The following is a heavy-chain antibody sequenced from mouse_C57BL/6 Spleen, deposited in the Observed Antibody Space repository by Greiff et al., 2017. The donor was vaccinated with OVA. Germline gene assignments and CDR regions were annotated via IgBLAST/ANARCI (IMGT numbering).Heavy chain of an antibody. V-gene: IGHV1-9*01. CDR3: ARSHYYSNYPPWFAY. D-gene: IGHD2-5*01. CDR1: GYTFPGSW. Sequence: QVQLQQSGAELMKPGASVKLSCKATGYTFPGSWIAWVKRRPGHGLEWIGEFLLGSGSPNDNEKFKGKATFTADTSSTAAYMQLSSLTTEDSAIYYCARSHYYSNYPPWFAYWGQGTLVTVSA. CDR2: FLLGSGSP. J-gene: IGHJ3*01.